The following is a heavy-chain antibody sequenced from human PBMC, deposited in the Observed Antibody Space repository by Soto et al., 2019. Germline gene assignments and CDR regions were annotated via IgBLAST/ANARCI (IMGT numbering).Heavy chain of an antibody. Sequence: SETLSLTCSVSAGSLTNYYWTWIRQSPGKGLEWIGEIYHTGSTKYNPSLESRVAISLDMSKNQFSLTLTSATPADSAVYYCARGGRGSGFYFLYYFDLWGQGTLVTVSS. CDR3: ARGGRGSGFYFLYYFDL. V-gene: IGHV4-59*01. CDR2: IYHTGST. D-gene: IGHD3-22*01. J-gene: IGHJ4*02. CDR1: AGSLTNYY.